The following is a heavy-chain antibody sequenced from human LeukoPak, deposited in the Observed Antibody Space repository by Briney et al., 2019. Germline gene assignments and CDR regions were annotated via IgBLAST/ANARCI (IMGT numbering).Heavy chain of an antibody. CDR2: INPDGSTT. D-gene: IGHD3-22*01. Sequence: GGSLRLACAASGFTFSRYWIHWVRQAPGKGLEWVSRINPDGSTTTYADSVKGRFTISRDNAKNTVYLQMNSLRAEDTAVYYCARVLSGSWDWFDPWGQGTLVTVSS. CDR1: GFTFSRYW. V-gene: IGHV3-74*01. J-gene: IGHJ5*02. CDR3: ARVLSGSWDWFDP.